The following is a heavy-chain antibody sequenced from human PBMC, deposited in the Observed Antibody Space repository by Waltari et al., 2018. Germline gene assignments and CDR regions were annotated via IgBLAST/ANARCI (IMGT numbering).Heavy chain of an antibody. CDR2: IIPIFGTA. CDR1: GGTFSSYA. V-gene: IGHV1-69*01. J-gene: IGHJ4*02. CDR3: ARDGTPTTVTTASWYD. D-gene: IGHD4-4*01. Sequence: QVQLVQSGAEVKKPGSSVKVSCKASGGTFSSYAISWVRQAPGQGLEWMGGIIPIFGTANYAQTFQGRVTITADESTSTAYMELSSLRSEDTAVYYCARDGTPTTVTTASWYDWGQGTLVTVSS.